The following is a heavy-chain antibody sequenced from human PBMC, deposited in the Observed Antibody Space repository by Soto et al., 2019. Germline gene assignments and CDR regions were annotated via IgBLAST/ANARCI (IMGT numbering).Heavy chain of an antibody. V-gene: IGHV3-74*01. CDR3: ARGDRGGFDL. CDR2: VHSGGTTT. D-gene: IGHD3-10*01. Sequence: VQLVESGGGLVQPGESLRLSCAASGFTFDYYWMHWVRQAPGKGLVWVSRVHSGGTTTTYADSVKGRFTISRDNARNTVSLQRSSLRAEDTAIYYCARGDRGGFDLWGHGTMVTVSS. CDR1: GFTFDYYW. J-gene: IGHJ3*01.